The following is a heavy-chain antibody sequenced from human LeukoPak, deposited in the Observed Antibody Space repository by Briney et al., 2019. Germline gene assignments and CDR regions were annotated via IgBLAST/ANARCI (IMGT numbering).Heavy chain of an antibody. CDR3: ANELRPNDY. CDR2: ISISGNKI. CDR1: GLTFSNRA. D-gene: IGHD4-17*01. J-gene: IGHJ4*02. V-gene: IGHV3-23*01. Sequence: GGSLRLACVVSGLTFSNRAMTWVRQAPGKGLEWVSSISISGNKILYADSVKGRFTISRDNSKNTLFLQMNSLQTEDTGVYFCANELRPNDYWGQGTLVTVS.